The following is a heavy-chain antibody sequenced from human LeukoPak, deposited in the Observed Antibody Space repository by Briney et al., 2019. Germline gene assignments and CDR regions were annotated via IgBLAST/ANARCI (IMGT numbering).Heavy chain of an antibody. CDR2: ISWNSGSI. Sequence: PGGSRRLSCAASGFTFSSYAMHWVRQAPGKGLEWVSGISWNSGSIGYADSVKGRFTISRDNAKNSLYLQMNGLRAEDTALYYCANSPYYYYGMDVWGQGTTVTVSS. CDR1: GFTFSSYA. CDR3: ANSPYYYYGMDV. J-gene: IGHJ6*02. V-gene: IGHV3-9*01.